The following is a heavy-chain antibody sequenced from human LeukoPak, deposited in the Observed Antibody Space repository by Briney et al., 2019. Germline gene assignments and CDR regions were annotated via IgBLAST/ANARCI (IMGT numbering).Heavy chain of an antibody. CDR2: ISTSGSS. CDR1: GGSISSDH. Sequence: SDTLSLTCTVSGGSISSDHWSWIRQPAGKGLEWIGRISTSGSSNYNPSLKSRVTMSVDTSKNQFSLKLRSVTAADTAVYYCARDRLEEQWLVLGQLWGQGTLVTVSS. D-gene: IGHD6-19*01. V-gene: IGHV4-4*07. J-gene: IGHJ4*02. CDR3: ARDRLEEQWLVLGQL.